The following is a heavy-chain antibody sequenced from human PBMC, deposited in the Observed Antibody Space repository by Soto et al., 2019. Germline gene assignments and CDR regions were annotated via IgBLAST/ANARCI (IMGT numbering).Heavy chain of an antibody. V-gene: IGHV3-11*01. CDR2: ISSSGSTI. CDR3: ARSRQDYDILTGYYYGPIDY. J-gene: IGHJ4*02. Sequence: QVQLVESGGGLVKPGGSLRLSCAASGFTFSDYYMSWIRQAPGKGLEWVSYISSSGSTIYYADSVKGRFTISRDNAKNSLYLQMNSLRAEDTAVYYCARSRQDYDILTGYYYGPIDYWGQGTLVTVSS. CDR1: GFTFSDYY. D-gene: IGHD3-9*01.